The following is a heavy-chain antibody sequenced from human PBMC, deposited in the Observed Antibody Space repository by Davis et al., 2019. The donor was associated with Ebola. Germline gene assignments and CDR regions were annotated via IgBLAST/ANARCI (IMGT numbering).Heavy chain of an antibody. CDR3: ARAVFHEVLDY. J-gene: IGHJ4*02. Sequence: GESLKISCAASGFTFTDYWMHWVRQAPGKGLEWVAVVSHSERERFYGDSVKGRFTISRDNSENTLYLQMNSLTADDTAVYYCARAVFHEVLDYWGQGTPVTVSS. CDR2: VSHSERER. D-gene: IGHD3-3*01. CDR1: GFTFTDYW. V-gene: IGHV3-30*03.